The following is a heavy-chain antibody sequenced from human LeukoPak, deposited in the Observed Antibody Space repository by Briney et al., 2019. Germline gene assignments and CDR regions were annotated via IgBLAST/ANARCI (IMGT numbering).Heavy chain of an antibody. CDR3: ARDSAHIVVVPVVIPPGLDNWFDP. J-gene: IGHJ5*02. Sequence: PGGSLRLSCAASGFTFSDYYMSWIRQAPGKGLEWVSYIRGSSSNTKYADSVKGRFTISRDNAKNSLYLQMNSLRAEDTAVYYCARDSAHIVVVPVVIPPGLDNWFDPWGQGTLVTVSS. CDR1: GFTFSDYY. D-gene: IGHD2-2*01. V-gene: IGHV3-11*05. CDR2: IRGSSSNT.